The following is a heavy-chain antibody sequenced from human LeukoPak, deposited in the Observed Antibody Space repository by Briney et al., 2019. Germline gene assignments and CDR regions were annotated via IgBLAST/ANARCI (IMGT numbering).Heavy chain of an antibody. CDR2: INHSGST. J-gene: IGHJ5*02. CDR1: GGSFSGYY. CDR3: ARTYCSGGSCSIGGFDP. V-gene: IGHV4-34*01. D-gene: IGHD2-15*01. Sequence: SETLSLTCAVYGGSFSGYYWSWIRQPPGKGLEWIGEINHSGSTNYNPSLKSRVTISVDTSKNQFSLKLSSVTAADTAVYYCARTYCSGGSCSIGGFDPWGQGTLVTVSS.